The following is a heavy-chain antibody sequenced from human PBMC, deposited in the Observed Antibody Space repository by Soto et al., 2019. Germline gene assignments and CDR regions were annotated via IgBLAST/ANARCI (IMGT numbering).Heavy chain of an antibody. CDR2: IYHSGST. J-gene: IGHJ5*02. CDR3: ARGGGYYDFWSGYCCSRSWFDP. CDR1: GGSISSGGYS. V-gene: IGHV4-30-2*01. D-gene: IGHD3-3*01. Sequence: PSETLSLTCAVSGGSISSGGYSWSWIRQPPGKGLEWIGYIYHSGSTYYNPSLKSRVTISVDRSKNQFSLKLSSVTAADTAVYYCARGGGYYDFWSGYCCSRSWFDPWGQGTLVTVSS.